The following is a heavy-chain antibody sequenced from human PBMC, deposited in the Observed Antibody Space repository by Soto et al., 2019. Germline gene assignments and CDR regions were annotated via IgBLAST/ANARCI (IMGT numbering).Heavy chain of an antibody. J-gene: IGHJ5*02. CDR1: GFTFSSCA. D-gene: IGHD6-19*01. V-gene: IGHV3-23*01. CDR3: VKSVSAVVVSDWFDP. Sequence: PGGSLRLSCAASGFTFSSCALNWVRQTPGKGLEWVSVISGSGNGTYYADSVKGWFTISRDNSKNTVYLQMNSLRAEDTAMYYCVKSVSAVVVSDWFDPWGQGTLVTVSS. CDR2: ISGSGNGT.